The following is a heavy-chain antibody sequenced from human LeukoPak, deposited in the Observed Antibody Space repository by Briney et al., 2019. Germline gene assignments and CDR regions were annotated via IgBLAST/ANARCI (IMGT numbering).Heavy chain of an antibody. Sequence: GGSLRLSCAASGFTVSGNYISWLRQAPGKGLEWVSVVYSGISTYYADSVKGRFTISGDSSKNTLYLQMDSLRVDDTAVYYCARLRETTVTRDDSYYYMDVRGKGTTVTVSS. CDR2: VYSGIST. CDR1: GFTVSGNY. J-gene: IGHJ6*03. D-gene: IGHD4-17*01. V-gene: IGHV3-53*01. CDR3: ARLRETTVTRDDSYYYMDV.